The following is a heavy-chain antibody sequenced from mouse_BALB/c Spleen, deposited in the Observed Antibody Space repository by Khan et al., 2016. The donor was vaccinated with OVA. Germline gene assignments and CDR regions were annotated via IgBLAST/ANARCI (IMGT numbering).Heavy chain of an antibody. CDR2: VNPNTDNI. D-gene: IGHD4-1*01. Sequence: EVELVESGPDLVKPGASVKLSCKASGYSFTLYYMRWVKQSHGKSLEWIGRVNPNTDNINYNQEFKGKAILTVDKSSNTAYMELRSLTSEDSAVYFCARWDDFFASWGQGTLVTVSA. CDR1: GYSFTLYY. V-gene: IGHV1-18*01. J-gene: IGHJ3*01. CDR3: ARWDDFFAS.